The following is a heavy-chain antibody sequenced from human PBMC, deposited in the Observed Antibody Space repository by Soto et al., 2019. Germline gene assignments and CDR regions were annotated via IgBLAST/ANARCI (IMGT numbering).Heavy chain of an antibody. CDR1: GGSFSGYY. V-gene: IGHV4-34*01. J-gene: IGHJ4*02. CDR2: INHSGST. CDR3: ARGEAWYYYGSGSGSDFDY. D-gene: IGHD3-10*01. Sequence: PSETLSLTCAVYGGSFSGYYWSWIRQPPGKGLEWIGEINHSGSTNYNPSLKSRVTISVDTSKNQFSLKLSSVTAADTAVYYCARGEAWYYYGSGSGSDFDYWGQGTLVTVSS.